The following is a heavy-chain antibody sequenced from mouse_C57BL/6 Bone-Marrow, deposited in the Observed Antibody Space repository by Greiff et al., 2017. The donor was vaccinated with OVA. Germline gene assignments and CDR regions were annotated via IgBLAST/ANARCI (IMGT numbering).Heavy chain of an antibody. Sequence: VQLQQPGAELVKPGASVKLSCKASGYTFTSYWMHWVKQRPGRGLEWIGRIDPEDGETKYAPKFQGKATITADTSSNTAYLQLSSLTSEDTAVYYCARQSGYYVDYWGQGTTLTVSS. J-gene: IGHJ2*01. CDR1: GYTFTSYW. CDR3: ARQSGYYVDY. V-gene: IGHV14-2*01. CDR2: IDPEDGET.